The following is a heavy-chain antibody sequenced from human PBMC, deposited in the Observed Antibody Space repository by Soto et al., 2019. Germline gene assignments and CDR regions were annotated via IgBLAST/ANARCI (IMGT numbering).Heavy chain of an antibody. V-gene: IGHV3-43*01. CDR2: ISWDGGST. J-gene: IGHJ6*02. Sequence: GGSLRLSCAASGFTFDDYTMHWVRQAPGKGLEWVSLISWDGGSTYYADSVKGRFTISRDNSKNSLYLQMNSLRTEDTALYYCAKDITGFRLYYYYYGMDVWGQGTTVTVSS. CDR3: AKDITGFRLYYYYYGMDV. D-gene: IGHD3-10*01. CDR1: GFTFDDYT.